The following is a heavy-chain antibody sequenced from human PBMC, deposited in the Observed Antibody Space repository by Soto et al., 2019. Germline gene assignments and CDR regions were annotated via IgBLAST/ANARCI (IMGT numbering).Heavy chain of an antibody. CDR2: INPGGGRT. CDR3: ARNYYDSSDRDYLDY. V-gene: IGHV1-46*01. CDR1: GYIFSSHC. D-gene: IGHD3-22*01. Sequence: ASVKVSCKASGYIFSSHCIYWVRQAPGQGLQWMGIINPGGGRTAYAQKFQGRVTLTRDMSTSTVYMELTSLTYDDTAVYYCARNYYDSSDRDYLDYWGQGTPVTVSS. J-gene: IGHJ4*02.